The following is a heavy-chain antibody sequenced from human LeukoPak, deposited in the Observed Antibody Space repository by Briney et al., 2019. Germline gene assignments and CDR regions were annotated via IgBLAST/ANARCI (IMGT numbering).Heavy chain of an antibody. CDR3: ARGQQLDGGFDY. V-gene: IGHV3-21*01. J-gene: IGHJ4*02. Sequence: GGSLRLSCAASGFTFSSYSMTWVRQAPGKGLEWVSSISSSSSYIYYADSVKGRFTISRDNAKNSLYLQMNSLRAEDTAVYYCARGQQLDGGFDYWGQGTLVTVSS. CDR1: GFTFSSYS. D-gene: IGHD6-13*01. CDR2: ISSSSSYI.